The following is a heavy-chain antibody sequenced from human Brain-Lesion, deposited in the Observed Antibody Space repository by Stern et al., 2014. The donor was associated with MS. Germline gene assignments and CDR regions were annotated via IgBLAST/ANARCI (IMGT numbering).Heavy chain of an antibody. CDR2: IFNSGST. D-gene: IGHD2-2*01. CDR1: GGSISSGGYY. V-gene: IGHV4-61*02. CDR3: ARGRVVPGFQYYATDV. J-gene: IGHJ6*02. Sequence: VQLVESVPGLVKPSQTLSLSCTVSGGSISSGGYYWSWIRQPAGKGLEWIGRIFNSGSTSYKPSLKSRVTISIDTSKNQFSLRLNSMTAADTAVYYCARGRVVPGFQYYATDVWGQGTTVIVSS.